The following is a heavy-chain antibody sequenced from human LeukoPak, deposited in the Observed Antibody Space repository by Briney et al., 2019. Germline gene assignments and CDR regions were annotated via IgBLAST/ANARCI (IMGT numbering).Heavy chain of an antibody. CDR3: ARQLGLARLYYYYMDV. Sequence: ASVKVSCKASGYTFTSYGISWVRQAPGQGLERMGWISAYNGNTNYAQKLQGRVTMTTDTSTSTAYMELRSLRSDDTAVYYCARQLGLARLYYYYMDVWGKGTTVTVSS. D-gene: IGHD2-21*02. J-gene: IGHJ6*03. CDR2: ISAYNGNT. V-gene: IGHV1-18*01. CDR1: GYTFTSYG.